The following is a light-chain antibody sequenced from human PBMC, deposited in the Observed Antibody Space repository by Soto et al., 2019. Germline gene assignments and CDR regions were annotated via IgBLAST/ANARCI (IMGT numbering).Light chain of an antibody. CDR1: SSNIGAGYD. V-gene: IGLV1-40*01. CDR2: GNS. CDR3: QSYDSSLSGYV. Sequence: QSVLTQPPSVSGAPGQRVTISCTGSSSNIGAGYDVHWYQQLPGTAPKVLIYGNSNRPSGVPDRFSDSKSGTSASLAITGLQAEDEADYYCQSYDSSLSGYVFGTGTKLTVL. J-gene: IGLJ1*01.